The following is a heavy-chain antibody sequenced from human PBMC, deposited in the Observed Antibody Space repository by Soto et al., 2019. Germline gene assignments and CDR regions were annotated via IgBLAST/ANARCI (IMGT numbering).Heavy chain of an antibody. CDR2: IIPILGIA. V-gene: IGHV1-69*08. J-gene: IGHJ3*02. CDR3: ARDRPGHRPRAFDI. CDR1: GSTFSSYT. Sequence: QVQLVQSGAEVKKPGSSVKVSCKASGSTFSSYTISWVRQAPGQGLEWMGRIIPILGIANYAQKFQGRVTITADKSTSTAYMELSSLRSEDTAVYYGARDRPGHRPRAFDIWGQGTMVTVSS.